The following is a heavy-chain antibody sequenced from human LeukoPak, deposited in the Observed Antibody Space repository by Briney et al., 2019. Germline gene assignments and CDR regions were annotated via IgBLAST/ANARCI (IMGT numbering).Heavy chain of an antibody. CDR2: INPTAGST. D-gene: IGHD3-10*01. Sequence: ASVKVSCKTSGYTFTSYYIHWARQAPGQGLEWMGIINPTAGSTSYAQKFQGRVTMTRDTSTSTVYMELSSLRSEDTAVYYCARDLSLRGTMGFYYYGMDVWGQGTTVTVSS. J-gene: IGHJ6*02. CDR1: GYTFTSYY. V-gene: IGHV1-46*01. CDR3: ARDLSLRGTMGFYYYGMDV.